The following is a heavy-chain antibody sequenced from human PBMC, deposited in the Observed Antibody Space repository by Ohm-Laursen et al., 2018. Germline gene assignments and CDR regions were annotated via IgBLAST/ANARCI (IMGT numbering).Heavy chain of an antibody. CDR1: GYTLTELS. V-gene: IGHV1-24*01. CDR2: FDPEDGET. Sequence: ASVKVSCNVSGYTLTELSMHWVRQAPGKGLEWMGGFDPEDGETIYAQKFQGRVTMTEDTSTDTAYMELSSLRSEDTAVYYCATNSRRWGYCSGGSCYYFDYWGQGTLVTVSS. CDR3: ATNSRRWGYCSGGSCYYFDY. J-gene: IGHJ4*02. D-gene: IGHD2-15*01.